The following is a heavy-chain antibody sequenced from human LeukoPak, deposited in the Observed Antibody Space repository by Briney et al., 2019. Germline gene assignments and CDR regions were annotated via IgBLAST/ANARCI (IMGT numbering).Heavy chain of an antibody. J-gene: IGHJ4*02. V-gene: IGHV1-46*01. CDR2: INPSGGST. CDR1: GYTFTSYY. Sequence: ASVKVSCKASGYTFTSYYMHWVRQAPGQGLEWMGIINPSGGSTSYAQKFQGRVTMTRDMSTSTVYMELSSLRSEDTAVYYCARDGCSSTSCYNDFDYWGQGTLVTVSS. CDR3: ARDGCSSTSCYNDFDY. D-gene: IGHD2-2*01.